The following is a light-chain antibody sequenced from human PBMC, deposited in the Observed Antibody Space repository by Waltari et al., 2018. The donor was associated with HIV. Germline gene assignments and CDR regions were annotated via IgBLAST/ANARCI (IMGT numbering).Light chain of an antibody. CDR1: QDVATW. CDR3: QQEYDFPPT. Sequence: DIQMTQSPSSASASVGARVTITCRASQDVATWLAWTQQRPGEAPRLLTYAASALQTGVPSRFSGDGSETDVTLNISNLQPEDFATYYCQQEYDFPPTFGQGTKVE. CDR2: AAS. V-gene: IGKV1-12*01. J-gene: IGKJ1*01.